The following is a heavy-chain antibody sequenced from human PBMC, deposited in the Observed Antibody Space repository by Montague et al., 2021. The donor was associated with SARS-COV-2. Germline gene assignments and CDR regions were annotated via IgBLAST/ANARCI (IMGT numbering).Heavy chain of an antibody. D-gene: IGHD2-15*01. CDR2: ISGSGGST. Sequence: FRSLSCAASGITFSNYAMSWVRQAPGKGLEWVSAISGSGGSTHYADSVKGRFTISRDNSKNTLYLQMNSLRAGDTAVYYCAKDKGVAYYFDHWGQGTLVTVSS. J-gene: IGHJ4*02. CDR3: AKDKGVAYYFDH. V-gene: IGHV3-23*01. CDR1: GITFSNYA.